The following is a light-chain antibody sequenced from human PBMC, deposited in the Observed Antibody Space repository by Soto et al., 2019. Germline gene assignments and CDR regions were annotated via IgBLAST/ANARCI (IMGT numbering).Light chain of an antibody. J-gene: IGLJ2*01. V-gene: IGLV2-14*01. CDR3: SSYTSRSTWL. CDR1: DSDIGLYYY. Sequence: QSALTQPASVSGSPGQSITISCSGSDSDIGLYYYVSWYQHHPGNPPKLIIHEVNKRPSGVSDRFSGSKSDDTASLTISGIRAEDEADYYCSSYTSRSTWLFGGGTKLTVL. CDR2: EVN.